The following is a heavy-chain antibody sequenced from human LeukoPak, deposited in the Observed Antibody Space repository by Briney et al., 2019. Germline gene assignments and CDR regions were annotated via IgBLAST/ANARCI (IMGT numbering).Heavy chain of an antibody. J-gene: IGHJ4*02. Sequence: GSLRLSCAASGFTFSDYYMSWIRQAPGKGLEWIGYIYYSGSTNYNPSLKSRVTISVDTSKNQFSLKLSSVTAADTAVYYCARDLSWLVFDYWGQGTLVTVSS. CDR3: ARDLSWLVFDY. CDR2: IYYSGST. CDR1: GFTFSDYY. V-gene: IGHV4-59*01. D-gene: IGHD6-19*01.